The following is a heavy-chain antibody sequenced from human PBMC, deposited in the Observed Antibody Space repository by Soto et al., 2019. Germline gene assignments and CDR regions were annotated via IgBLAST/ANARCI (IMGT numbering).Heavy chain of an antibody. Sequence: ASVKVSCKASADTFTGYTVTWVRQAPGQGLEWVGRLIPILGASNFAQKFQGRVTISADKSADTAYMVLTGLTSEDTAVYYCAISRGSYKSNFDSWGQGTLVTVSS. CDR3: AISRGSYKSNFDS. V-gene: IGHV1-69*08. CDR2: LIPILGAS. J-gene: IGHJ4*02. D-gene: IGHD3-16*01. CDR1: ADTFTGYT.